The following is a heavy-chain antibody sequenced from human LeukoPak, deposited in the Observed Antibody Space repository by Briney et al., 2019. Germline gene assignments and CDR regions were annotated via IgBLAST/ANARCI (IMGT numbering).Heavy chain of an antibody. Sequence: GGSLRLSCAASGFIFSNSWMHWVRQAPGKGLVWVSRINIDGSSTVYEASVKGRFTISRDNAKNTLYLQMNSLRAGDTAVYYCATSGLSRFGFWGQGTLVTVSS. CDR1: GFIFSNSW. CDR2: INIDGSST. D-gene: IGHD2/OR15-2a*01. J-gene: IGHJ4*02. CDR3: ATSGLSRFGF. V-gene: IGHV3-74*01.